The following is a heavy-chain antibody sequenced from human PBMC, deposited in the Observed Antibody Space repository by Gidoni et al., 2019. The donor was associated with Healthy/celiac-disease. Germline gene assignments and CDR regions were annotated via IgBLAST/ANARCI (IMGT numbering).Heavy chain of an antibody. Sequence: QVQLVQSGAEVKKPGSSVKVSCKASGGTFRSYAISWVRQALGQGLEWMGGIIPIFGTANYAQKFQGRVTITADESTSTAYMELSSLRSEDTAVYYCARGGGTMVRGATSPFDYWGQGTLVTVSS. CDR2: IIPIFGTA. CDR3: ARGGGTMVRGATSPFDY. V-gene: IGHV1-69*01. CDR1: GGTFRSYA. D-gene: IGHD3-10*01. J-gene: IGHJ4*02.